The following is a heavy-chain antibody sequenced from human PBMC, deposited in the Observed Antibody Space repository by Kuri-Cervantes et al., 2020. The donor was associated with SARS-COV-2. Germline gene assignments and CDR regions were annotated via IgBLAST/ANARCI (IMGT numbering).Heavy chain of an antibody. CDR1: GGTFSSYA. V-gene: IGHV1-69*13. D-gene: IGHD3-3*01. CDR2: IIPIFGTA. J-gene: IGHJ6*02. CDR3: ARANRKGDYDFWSGYSEDYYYGMDV. Sequence: SVKVSCKASGGTFSSYAISWVRQAPGQGREWMGGIIPIFGTANYAQKFQGRVTITADESTSTAYMELSRLRSEDTAVYYCARANRKGDYDFWSGYSEDYYYGMDVWGQGTTVTVSS.